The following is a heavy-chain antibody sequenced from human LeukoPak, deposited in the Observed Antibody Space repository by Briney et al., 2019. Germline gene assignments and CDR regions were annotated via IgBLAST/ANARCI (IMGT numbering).Heavy chain of an antibody. Sequence: PGGSLRLSCAASGFTFSTSWMSWVRQAPGKGLEWVANINQDGIEKYYVDSVKGRFTISRDNAKNSLYLQMDTLRAKDTAFYYFAPRKLRCIFGGQGTLVSVSS. V-gene: IGHV3-7*01. J-gene: IGHJ4*02. CDR2: INQDGIEK. D-gene: IGHD4-17*01. CDR1: GFTFSTSW. CDR3: APRKLRCIF.